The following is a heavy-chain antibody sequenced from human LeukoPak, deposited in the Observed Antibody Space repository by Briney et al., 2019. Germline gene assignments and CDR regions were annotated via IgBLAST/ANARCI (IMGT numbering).Heavy chain of an antibody. V-gene: IGHV4-59*01. CDR1: GGSISAYN. CDR2: VFHTGST. D-gene: IGHD3-16*01. J-gene: IGHJ4*02. CDR3: ARLGWGSNYVDL. Sequence: PSETLSLTRTVSGGSISAYNWGWIRQSPGKGLEYIGYVFHTGSTNRNPSLESRLTISVDTSKRQFSLKLTSVTAADTAVYYCARLGWGSNYVDLWGQGTLVTVST.